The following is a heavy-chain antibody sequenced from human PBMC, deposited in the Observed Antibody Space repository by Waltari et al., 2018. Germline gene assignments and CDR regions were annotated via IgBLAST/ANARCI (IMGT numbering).Heavy chain of an antibody. Sequence: QVQLQESGPGLVKPSQTLSLTCTVSGGSITSCDYYWSWIRQPPGKGLEWIGYIYYSGSTYYKPSLKSRATISVDTSKNQFSLKLSSVTAADTAVYYCARVTYYDFWSGSSWFDPWGQGTLVTVSS. CDR3: ARVTYYDFWSGSSWFDP. D-gene: IGHD3-3*01. J-gene: IGHJ5*02. V-gene: IGHV4-30-4*08. CDR1: GGSITSCDYY. CDR2: IYYSGST.